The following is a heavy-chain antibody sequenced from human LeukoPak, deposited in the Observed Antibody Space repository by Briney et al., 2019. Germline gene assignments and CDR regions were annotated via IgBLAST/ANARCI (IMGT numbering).Heavy chain of an antibody. V-gene: IGHV3-21*01. CDR2: ISSSSSYI. D-gene: IGHD3-22*01. Sequence: PGGSLRLSCAASGFTFSSYSMNCVRHAPGKGLEWVSSISSSSSYIYYADSVKGRFTISRDNAKNSLYLQMNSLRAGDTAVYYCARGTLYYYNSSGYYYGYWGQGTLVTVSS. CDR1: GFTFSSYS. CDR3: ARGTLYYYNSSGYYYGY. J-gene: IGHJ4*02.